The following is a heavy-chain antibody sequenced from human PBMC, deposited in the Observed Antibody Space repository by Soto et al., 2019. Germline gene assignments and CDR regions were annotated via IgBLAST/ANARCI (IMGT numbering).Heavy chain of an antibody. CDR3: AKPVYYYDSSGYYQDY. V-gene: IGHV3-23*01. CDR1: GFTFSSYA. Sequence: GGSLRLSCAASGFTFSSYAMSWVRQAPGKGLEWVSAISGSGGSTYYADSVKGRFTISRDNSKNTLYLQMNSLRAEDTAVYYCAKPVYYYDSSGYYQDYWGQGTLVTVSS. CDR2: ISGSGGST. J-gene: IGHJ4*02. D-gene: IGHD3-22*01.